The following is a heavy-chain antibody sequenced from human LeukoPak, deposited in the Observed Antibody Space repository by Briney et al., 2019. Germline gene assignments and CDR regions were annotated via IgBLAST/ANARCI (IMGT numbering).Heavy chain of an antibody. CDR1: GFTFSSYE. CDR2: ISSSGSTI. Sequence: GGSLRLSCAASGFTFSSYEMNWVRQAPGKGLEWVSYISSSGSTIYYADSVKGRFTISRDNAKNSLYLQMNSLRAEDTALYYCARGLGVRGEGFDYWGQGTLVTVSS. V-gene: IGHV3-48*03. D-gene: IGHD3-10*01. J-gene: IGHJ4*02. CDR3: ARGLGVRGEGFDY.